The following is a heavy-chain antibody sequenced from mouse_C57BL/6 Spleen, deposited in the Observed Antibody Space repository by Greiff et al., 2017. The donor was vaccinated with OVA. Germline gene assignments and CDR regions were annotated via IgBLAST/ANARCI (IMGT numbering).Heavy chain of an antibody. CDR2: ISDGGSYT. CDR3: ARGAQATLYAMDY. CDR1: GFTFSSYA. V-gene: IGHV5-4*01. J-gene: IGHJ4*01. D-gene: IGHD3-2*02. Sequence: EVQRVESGGGLVKPGGSLKLSCAASGFTFSSYAMSWVRQTPEKRLEWVATISDGGSYTYYPDNVKGRFTISRDNAKNNLYLQMSHLKSEDTAMYYCARGAQATLYAMDYWGQGTSVTVSS.